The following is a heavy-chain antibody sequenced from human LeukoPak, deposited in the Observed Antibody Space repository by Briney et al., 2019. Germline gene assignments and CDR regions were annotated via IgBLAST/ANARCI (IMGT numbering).Heavy chain of an antibody. D-gene: IGHD5-12*01. CDR1: GGSISSGGYS. Sequence: PSETLSLTCAVSGGSISSGGYSWSWIRQPPGKGLEWIGYIYHSGSTYYNPSLKSRVTISVDTSKNQFSLKLSSVTAADTAVYYCARAGGIVATIGDYWGQGTLVTVSS. CDR2: IYHSGST. CDR3: ARAGGIVATIGDY. J-gene: IGHJ4*02. V-gene: IGHV4-30-2*01.